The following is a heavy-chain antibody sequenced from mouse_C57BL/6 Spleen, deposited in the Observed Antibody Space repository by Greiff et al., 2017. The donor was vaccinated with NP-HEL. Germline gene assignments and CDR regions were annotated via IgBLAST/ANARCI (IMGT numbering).Heavy chain of an antibody. V-gene: IGHV5-17*01. CDR2: ISSGSSTI. CDR1: GFTFSDYG. CDR3: ARFGNLEYAMDY. Sequence: EVHLVESGGGLVKPGGSLKLSCAASGFTFSDYGMHWVRQAPEKGLEWVAYISSGSSTIYYADTVKGRFTISRDNAKNTLFLQMTSLRSEDTAMYYCARFGNLEYAMDYWGQGTSVTVSS. D-gene: IGHD2-1*01. J-gene: IGHJ4*01.